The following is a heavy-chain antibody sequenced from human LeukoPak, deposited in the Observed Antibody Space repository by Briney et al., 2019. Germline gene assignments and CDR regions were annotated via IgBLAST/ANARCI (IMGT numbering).Heavy chain of an antibody. Sequence: ASVKVSCKASGYTFTSYYMHWVRQAPGQGLEWMGIINPSGGSTSYAQKFQGRVTMTRDTSTSTVYMELSSLRSEDTAVYYCARDPSSEYGDYDSPDYWGQGTLVTVSS. J-gene: IGHJ4*02. D-gene: IGHD4-17*01. CDR3: ARDPSSEYGDYDSPDY. CDR1: GYTFTSYY. CDR2: INPSGGST. V-gene: IGHV1-46*01.